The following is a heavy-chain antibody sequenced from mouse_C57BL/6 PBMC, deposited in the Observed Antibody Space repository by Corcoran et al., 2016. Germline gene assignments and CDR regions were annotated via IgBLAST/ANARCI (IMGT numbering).Heavy chain of an antibody. J-gene: IGHJ1*03. D-gene: IGHD1-1*01. Sequence: QIQLVQSGPELKKPGETVKISCKASGYTFTTYGMSWVKQAPGKGLKSMGWINTYSGVPTYADDFKGRFAFSLETSASTAYLQINNLKNEDTATYFCARETVVATRYFDVWGTGTTVTVSS. CDR1: GYTFTTYG. CDR2: INTYSGVP. V-gene: IGHV9-3*01. CDR3: ARETVVATRYFDV.